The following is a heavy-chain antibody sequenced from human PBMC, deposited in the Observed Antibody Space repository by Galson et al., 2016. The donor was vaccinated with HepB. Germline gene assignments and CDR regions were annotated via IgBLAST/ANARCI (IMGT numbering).Heavy chain of an antibody. CDR2: IYHSGST. J-gene: IGHJ3*02. D-gene: IGHD3-22*01. Sequence: TLSLTCAVSGGSISSGGYSWSWIRQPPGKGLEWIGYIYHSGSTYYNPSLKSRVTISVDRSKSQFSLKLSSVTAADTAVYYCARAGKKRGYYYDSSGYNDAFDIWGQGTMVTVSS. CDR1: GGSISSGGYS. V-gene: IGHV4-30-2*01. CDR3: ARAGKKRGYYYDSSGYNDAFDI.